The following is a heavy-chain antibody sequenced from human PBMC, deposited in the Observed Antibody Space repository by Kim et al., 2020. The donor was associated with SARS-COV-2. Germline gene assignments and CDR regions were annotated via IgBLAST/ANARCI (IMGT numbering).Heavy chain of an antibody. V-gene: IGHV3-23*01. CDR2: SIDGGSS. Sequence: GGSLRLSCAASGFTFSSYAMNWVRQAPGKGLEWVASIDGGSSFYAMSVRGRFTISRDNSRSTMYLHMNTLRPDATAVYYCARRGWGSNSMFPCVPNYFD. CDR3: ARRGWGSNSMFPCVPNYFD. D-gene: IGHD3-10*02. CDR1: GFTFSSYA. J-gene: IGHJ4*01.